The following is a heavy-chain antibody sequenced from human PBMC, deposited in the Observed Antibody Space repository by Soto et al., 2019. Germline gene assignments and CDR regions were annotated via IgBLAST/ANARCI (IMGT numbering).Heavy chain of an antibody. V-gene: IGHV3-7*01. Sequence: LSLTCAASGFTFSSYWMSWVRQAPGKGLEWVANIKQDGSEKYYVDSVKGRFTISRDNAKNSLYLQMNSLRAEDTAVYYCARDLPKLPFLGAGSYDYWGQGTLVTVSS. CDR1: GFTFSSYW. CDR3: ARDLPKLPFLGAGSYDY. CDR2: IKQDGSEK. D-gene: IGHD2-15*01. J-gene: IGHJ4*02.